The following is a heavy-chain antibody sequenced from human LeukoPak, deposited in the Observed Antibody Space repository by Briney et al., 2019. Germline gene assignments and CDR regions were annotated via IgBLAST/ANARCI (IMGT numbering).Heavy chain of an antibody. CDR1: GGSITSYY. CDR2: VSDGGRT. V-gene: IGHV4-59*01. Sequence: PSETLSLTCSVSGGSITSYYWSWIRQPPGKGLEWIGHVSDGGRTNYSPSLRSRVSISVDTSKNQFSLKLNSVTAADTAVYYCARLAGYDFWSGYYISRAYFDYWGQGTLVTVSS. CDR3: ARLAGYDFWSGYYISRAYFDY. D-gene: IGHD3-3*01. J-gene: IGHJ4*02.